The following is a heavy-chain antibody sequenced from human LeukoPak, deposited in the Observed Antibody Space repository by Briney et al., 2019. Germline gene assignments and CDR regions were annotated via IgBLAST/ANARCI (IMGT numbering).Heavy chain of an antibody. Sequence: SETLSLTCTVSGGSISSHYWSWIRQPSGKGLEWIGYIYYSGSTNYNPSLKSRVTISVDTSKNQFSLKLSSVTAADTAVYYCARGLSSGYYSFPAWGQGTLVTVSS. CDR3: ARGLSSGYYSFPA. CDR1: GGSISSHY. D-gene: IGHD3-22*01. CDR2: IYYSGST. J-gene: IGHJ5*02. V-gene: IGHV4-59*11.